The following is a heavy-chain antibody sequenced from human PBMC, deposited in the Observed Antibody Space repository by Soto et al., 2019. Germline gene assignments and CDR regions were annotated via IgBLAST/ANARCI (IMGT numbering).Heavy chain of an antibody. Sequence: PXETLSLTCTVAGCSISSGDYYWSWIRQPPGKGLEWIGYIYYSGSTYYNPSLKSRVTISVDTSKNQFSLKLSSVTAADTAVYYCARDGSGYYYWGQGTLVTVSS. V-gene: IGHV4-30-4*01. CDR2: IYYSGST. D-gene: IGHD3-3*01. CDR3: ARDGSGYYY. J-gene: IGHJ4*02. CDR1: GCSISSGDYY.